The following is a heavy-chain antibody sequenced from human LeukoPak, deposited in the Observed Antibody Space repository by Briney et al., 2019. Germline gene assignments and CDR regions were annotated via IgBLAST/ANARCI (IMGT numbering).Heavy chain of an antibody. CDR3: AKGFNYYDSSGYDY. J-gene: IGHJ4*02. Sequence: GGSLRLSCAASGFTFSSYAMSWIRQAPGKGLEWVSAISGSGGSTYYADSVKGRFTISRDNSKSTLYLQMNSLRAEDTAVYYCAKGFNYYDSSGYDYWGQGTLVTVSS. D-gene: IGHD3-22*01. CDR1: GFTFSSYA. CDR2: ISGSGGST. V-gene: IGHV3-23*01.